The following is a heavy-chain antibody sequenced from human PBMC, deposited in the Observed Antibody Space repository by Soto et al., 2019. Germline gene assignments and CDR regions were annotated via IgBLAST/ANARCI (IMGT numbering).Heavy chain of an antibody. CDR1: GGSISSYY. Sequence: SETLSLTCTVSGGSISSYYWSWIRQPPGKGLEWIGYIYYSGSTNYNPSLKSRVTISVDTSKNQFSLKLSSVTAADTAVYYCVRHWSSSSWYDYWGQGTLVTVSS. J-gene: IGHJ4*02. CDR3: VRHWSSSSWYDY. V-gene: IGHV4-59*08. D-gene: IGHD6-13*01. CDR2: IYYSGST.